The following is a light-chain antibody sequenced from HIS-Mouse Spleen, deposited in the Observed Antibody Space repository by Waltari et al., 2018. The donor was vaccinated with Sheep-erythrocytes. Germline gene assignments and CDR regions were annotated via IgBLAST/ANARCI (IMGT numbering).Light chain of an antibody. CDR1: SSAVVGYNY. CDR3: CSYAGSYNHV. V-gene: IGLV2-11*01. J-gene: IGLJ1*01. Sequence: QSALTQPRSVSGSPGQSATIPCTGTSSAVVGYNYVSWYQQHPGKAPKLMIYDVSKRPSGVPDRFSGSKSGNTASLTISGLQAEDEADYYCCSYAGSYNHVFATGTKVTVL. CDR2: DVS.